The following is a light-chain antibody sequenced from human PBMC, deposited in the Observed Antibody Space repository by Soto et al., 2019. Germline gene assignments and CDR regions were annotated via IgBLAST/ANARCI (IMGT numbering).Light chain of an antibody. CDR1: QSISSW. J-gene: IGKJ1*01. CDR3: QQYNSYSGT. Sequence: DIQMTQSPSTLSASVGERVTITCRASQSISSWLAWYQQKPGKAPKLLIYDASSLESGVPSRFSGSGSGTEFTLTISSLQPDEFATYYCQQYNSYSGTFGQGPKVEIK. CDR2: DAS. V-gene: IGKV1-5*01.